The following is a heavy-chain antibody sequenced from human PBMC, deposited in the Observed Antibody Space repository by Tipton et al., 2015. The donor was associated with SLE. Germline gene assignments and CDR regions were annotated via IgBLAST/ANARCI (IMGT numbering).Heavy chain of an antibody. CDR1: ESTFSDYW. J-gene: IGHJ3*01. CDR3: AREGVESTTYAFDV. CDR2: MNQDGSQE. V-gene: IGHV3-7*03. D-gene: IGHD1-26*01. Sequence: GSLRLSCAVSESTFSDYWMNWVRQAPGTGLEWVANMNQDGSQENYVDSVKGRFTISRDNAKNSLYLQMNSLRADDTAIYYCAREGVESTTYAFDVWGQGTMVTVSS.